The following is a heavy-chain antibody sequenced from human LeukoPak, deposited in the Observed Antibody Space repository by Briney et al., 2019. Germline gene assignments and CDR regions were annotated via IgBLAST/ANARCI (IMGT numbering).Heavy chain of an antibody. D-gene: IGHD3-22*01. J-gene: IGHJ3*02. Sequence: GGSLRLSCAASGFTVSRNYMSWVRQAPGKGLEWVSVISSGGNTYYTDSVKGRFTISRDNSKDTLYLQMSSLRVEDTAVYYCARNDRGAFDIWGQGTMVTVSS. V-gene: IGHV3-53*01. CDR3: ARNDRGAFDI. CDR1: GFTVSRNY. CDR2: ISSGGNT.